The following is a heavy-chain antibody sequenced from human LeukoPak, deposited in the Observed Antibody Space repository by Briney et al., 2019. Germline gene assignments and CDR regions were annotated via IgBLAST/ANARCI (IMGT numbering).Heavy chain of an antibody. CDR2: IYYSGST. J-gene: IGHJ5*02. D-gene: IGHD1-26*01. CDR3: ARRGVGATTANWFDP. CDR1: GGSISSSSYY. Sequence: PSETLSLTCTVSGGSISSSSYYWGWIRRPPGKGLEWIGSIYYSGSTYYNPSLKSRVTISVDTSKNQFSLKLSSVTAADTAVYYCARRGVGATTANWFDPWGQGTLVTVSS. V-gene: IGHV4-39*01.